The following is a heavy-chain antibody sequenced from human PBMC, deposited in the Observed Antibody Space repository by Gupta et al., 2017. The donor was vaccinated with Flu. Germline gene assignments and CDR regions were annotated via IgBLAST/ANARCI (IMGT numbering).Heavy chain of an antibody. D-gene: IGHD4-23*01. CDR3: ARDLHDDSGHHFLDF. J-gene: IGHJ4*02. V-gene: IGHV3-53*04. Sequence: EVQLVQSGGGLVQPGGSLRLSCEVSGFDVTNDFMIWVRQTPTKGLEWVAFFFRRGNMYYADSVTGRFSMSRHASSNTLFLQMDSLRPEDTAIYFCARDLHDDSGHHFLDFWGQGTLVAVSS. CDR1: GFDVTNDF. CDR2: FFRRGNM.